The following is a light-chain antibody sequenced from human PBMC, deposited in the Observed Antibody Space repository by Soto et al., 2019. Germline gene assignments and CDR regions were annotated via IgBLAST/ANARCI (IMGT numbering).Light chain of an antibody. Sequence: QSVLTQPPSASGTPAQRVTISCSGSSFNIGSNTVNWYQQLPGTAPKLLIYSSNQRPSGVPDRFSGSKSGTSASLAISGLQSDDEADYYCAAWDASLNRYVFGTGTKLTVL. CDR2: SSN. CDR3: AAWDASLNRYV. J-gene: IGLJ1*01. V-gene: IGLV1-44*01. CDR1: SFNIGSNT.